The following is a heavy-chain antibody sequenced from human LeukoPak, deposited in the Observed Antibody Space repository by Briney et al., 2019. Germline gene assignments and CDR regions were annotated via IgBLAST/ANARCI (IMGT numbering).Heavy chain of an antibody. Sequence: SETLSLTCTVSGGSISSYYWSWIRQPPGKGLEWIGYIYYSGSTNYNTSLKSRVTISVDTSKNQFSLKLSAVTAADTAVYYCARATYQHDFDYWGQGTLVTVSS. J-gene: IGHJ4*02. D-gene: IGHD2-2*01. CDR2: IYYSGST. CDR3: ARATYQHDFDY. CDR1: GGSISSYY. V-gene: IGHV4-59*01.